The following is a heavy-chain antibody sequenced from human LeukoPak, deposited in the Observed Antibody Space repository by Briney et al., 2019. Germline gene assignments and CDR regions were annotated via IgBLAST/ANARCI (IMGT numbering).Heavy chain of an antibody. Sequence: SETLSLTCANYGGPFSGFFWSWIRQPPGKGLEWIGEINDGGRTNYNPSIQSRVTISIDTSKHQFSLKLTSVTAADTAVYYCAQASSYTEAIRYNPSWFGPWGQGTLVTVSS. CDR2: INDGGRT. J-gene: IGHJ5*02. CDR3: AQASSYTEAIRYNPSWFGP. V-gene: IGHV4-34*01. CDR1: GGPFSGFF. D-gene: IGHD3-10*01.